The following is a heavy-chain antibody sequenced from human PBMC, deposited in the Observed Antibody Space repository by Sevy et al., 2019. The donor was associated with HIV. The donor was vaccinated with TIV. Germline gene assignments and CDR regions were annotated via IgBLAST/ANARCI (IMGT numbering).Heavy chain of an antibody. V-gene: IGHV3-23*01. Sequence: GGSLRLSCVTSGFTFSSYAMSWVRQTPGKGLEWVSAIGGSADYTYYADSVKGRFTISRDNSKNTLYLQMNSLRAEDTAAYYCWTEVAEHSYSDYWGQGTLVTVSS. CDR3: WTEVAEHSYSDY. J-gene: IGHJ4*02. CDR2: IGGSADYT. CDR1: GFTFSSYA. D-gene: IGHD3-10*01.